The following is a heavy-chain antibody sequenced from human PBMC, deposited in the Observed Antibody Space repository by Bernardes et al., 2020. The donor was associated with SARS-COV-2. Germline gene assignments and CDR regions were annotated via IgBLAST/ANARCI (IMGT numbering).Heavy chain of an antibody. D-gene: IGHD2-2*01. Sequence: ASVKVSCKVSGYTLTELSMHWVRQAPGKGLEWMGGFDPEDGETIYAQKFQGRVTMTEDTSTDTAYMELSSLRSEDTAVYYCATGPPIVVVPAAITSHPDYYYYYGMDVWGQGTTVTVSS. V-gene: IGHV1-24*01. J-gene: IGHJ6*02. CDR2: FDPEDGET. CDR3: ATGPPIVVVPAAITSHPDYYYYYGMDV. CDR1: GYTLTELS.